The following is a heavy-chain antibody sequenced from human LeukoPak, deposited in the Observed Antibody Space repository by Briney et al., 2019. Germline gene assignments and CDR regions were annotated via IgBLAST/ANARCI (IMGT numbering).Heavy chain of an antibody. CDR1: GYTFTNYY. CDR2: INPSGGST. V-gene: IGHV1-46*01. CDR3: ARVTGGKYAFDI. J-gene: IGHJ3*02. D-gene: IGHD1-26*01. Sequence: ASVRVSCKASGYTFTNYYMHWVRQAPGQGLEWMGIINPSGGSTSYAQKFQGRVTMTTDTSTSTDYMELSSLRSEDTAVYYCARVTGGKYAFDIWGQGTMVTVSS.